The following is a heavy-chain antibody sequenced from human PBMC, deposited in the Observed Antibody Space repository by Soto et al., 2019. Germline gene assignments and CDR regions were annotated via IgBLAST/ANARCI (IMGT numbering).Heavy chain of an antibody. J-gene: IGHJ6*02. D-gene: IGHD3-9*01. CDR1: GYTFTSYA. Sequence: ASVKVSCKASGYTFTSYAISWVRQAPGQGLEWMGWISAYNGNTNYAQKLQGKVTMTTDTSTSTAYMELRSLRSDDTAVYYCARDPRHYDILTGYYYYGMDVWGQGTTVTVSS. CDR3: ARDPRHYDILTGYYYYGMDV. V-gene: IGHV1-18*01. CDR2: ISAYNGNT.